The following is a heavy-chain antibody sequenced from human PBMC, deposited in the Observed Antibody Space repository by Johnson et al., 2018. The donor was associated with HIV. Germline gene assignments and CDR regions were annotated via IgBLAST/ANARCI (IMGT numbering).Heavy chain of an antibody. CDR3: ASGYYDILTGYR. CDR1: GFTFRSYA. D-gene: IGHD3-9*01. Sequence: QVQLVESGGGVVQPGRSLRLSCAASGFTFRSYAMHWVRQAPGKGLEWVAVISYDGSNKYYADSVKGRFTISRDNSKNTLYLQMNSLRAEDTAVYYCASGYYDILTGYRWGQGTMVTVSS. J-gene: IGHJ3*01. CDR2: ISYDGSNK. V-gene: IGHV3-30*01.